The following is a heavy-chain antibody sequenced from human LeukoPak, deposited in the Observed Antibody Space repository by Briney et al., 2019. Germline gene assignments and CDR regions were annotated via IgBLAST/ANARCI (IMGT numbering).Heavy chain of an antibody. Sequence: TSVKVSCKASGFTFTSSAMQWVRQARGQRLEWIGWIVVGSGNTNYAQKFQERVTITRDMSTSTAYMELSSLRSEDTAVYYCVARGSYSSNDAFDIWGQGTMVTVSS. CDR2: IVVGSGNT. CDR1: GFTFTSSA. J-gene: IGHJ3*02. CDR3: VARGSYSSNDAFDI. D-gene: IGHD1-26*01. V-gene: IGHV1-58*02.